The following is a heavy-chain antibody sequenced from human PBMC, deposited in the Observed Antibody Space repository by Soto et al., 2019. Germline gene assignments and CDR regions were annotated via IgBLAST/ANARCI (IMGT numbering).Heavy chain of an antibody. CDR1: GGSISSGGYS. Sequence: SETLSLTCAVSGGSISSGGYSWSWIRQPPGKGLEWIGYIYHSGSTYYNPSLKSRVTISVDRSNNQFSLKLSSVTAADTAVYYCARVFMYDSSGYYYFDYWGQGTLVTVSS. D-gene: IGHD3-22*01. CDR3: ARVFMYDSSGYYYFDY. J-gene: IGHJ4*02. V-gene: IGHV4-30-2*01. CDR2: IYHSGST.